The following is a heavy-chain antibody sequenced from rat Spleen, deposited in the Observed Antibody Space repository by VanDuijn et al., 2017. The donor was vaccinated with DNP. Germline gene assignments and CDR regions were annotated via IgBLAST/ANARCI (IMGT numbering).Heavy chain of an antibody. CDR2: ISTGGGNT. J-gene: IGHJ3*01. V-gene: IGHV5S23*01. CDR1: GFTFSDYN. CDR3: AKPASYGGYWFAY. Sequence: EVQLLESGGGLVQPGRSLKLSCAASGFTFSDYNMAWVRQAPTKGLEWVASISTGGGNTYYRDSVKGRFTISRDNAKSVLYLQMDSLRSEDTATYYCAKPASYGGYWFAYWGQGTLVTVSS. D-gene: IGHD1-11*01.